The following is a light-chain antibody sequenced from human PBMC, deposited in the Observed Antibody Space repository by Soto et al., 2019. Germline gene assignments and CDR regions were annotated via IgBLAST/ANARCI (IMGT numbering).Light chain of an antibody. CDR2: HNT. Sequence: QSVLTQPPSASATPGQRVSISCSGGSSNVGGFPVNWYQHLPGTAPKLLLYHNTQRPSGVPDRFSGSKSGTSASLAISGLQPEDEGTYYCAAWDGSLSGVIFGGGTQLTVL. J-gene: IGLJ7*01. V-gene: IGLV1-44*01. CDR3: AAWDGSLSGVI. CDR1: SSNVGGFP.